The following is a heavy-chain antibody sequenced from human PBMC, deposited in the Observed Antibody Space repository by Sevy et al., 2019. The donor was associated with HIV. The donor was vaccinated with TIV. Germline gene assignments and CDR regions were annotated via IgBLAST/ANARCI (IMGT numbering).Heavy chain of an antibody. Sequence: ASVKVSCKVFGYSLSKLSMHWVRQAPGKGLEWMGSLDPGNGEITYAQTLQGRVTMTEDTSTDTAYMELSSLTSEDTATYYCATVASGYYSGSSYYQGDWFDPWGQGTLVTVSS. D-gene: IGHD2-15*01. CDR1: GYSLSKLS. CDR3: ATVASGYYSGSSYYQGDWFDP. J-gene: IGHJ5*02. CDR2: LDPGNGEI. V-gene: IGHV1-24*01.